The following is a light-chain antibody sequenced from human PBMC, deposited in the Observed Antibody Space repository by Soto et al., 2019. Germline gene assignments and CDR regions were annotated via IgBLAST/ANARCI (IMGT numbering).Light chain of an antibody. CDR1: QSISSW. CDR3: QQYDTYPLT. J-gene: IGKJ4*01. Sequence: DIQMTQSPSTLSASVGDRVTITCRASQSISSWLAWYQQKPGKVPKFLIYDASTLESGVPSRFSGSASGTEFTLTINGLQPDDFATYYCQQYDTYPLTFGGGTKVDIK. CDR2: DAS. V-gene: IGKV1-5*01.